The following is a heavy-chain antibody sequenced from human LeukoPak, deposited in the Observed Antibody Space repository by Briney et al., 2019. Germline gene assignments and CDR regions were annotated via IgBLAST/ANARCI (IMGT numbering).Heavy chain of an antibody. D-gene: IGHD1-26*01. J-gene: IGHJ4*02. CDR3: ARDRVGATITDC. V-gene: IGHV3-74*01. CDR2: INRDGSTT. Sequence: GGSLRLSCAASGFTFSNYWVHWVRQAPGKGLVWVSRINRDGSTTNYADSVKGRFTVSRDNAKNTLNLQMNSLRAEDTAVYYCARDRVGATITDCWGQGTLVTVSS. CDR1: GFTFSNYW.